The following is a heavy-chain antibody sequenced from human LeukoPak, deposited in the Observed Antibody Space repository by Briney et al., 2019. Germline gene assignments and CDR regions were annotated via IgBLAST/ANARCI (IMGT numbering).Heavy chain of an antibody. Sequence: ASVKVSCKASGYTFTSYAMHWVRQAPGQRLEGMGWINAGNGNTKYSQKFQGRVTITRDTSASTAYMELSSLRSEDTAVYYCARRYSSSWYAPFDYWGQGTLVTVSS. CDR2: INAGNGNT. CDR3: ARRYSSSWYAPFDY. V-gene: IGHV1-3*01. CDR1: GYTFTSYA. D-gene: IGHD6-13*01. J-gene: IGHJ4*02.